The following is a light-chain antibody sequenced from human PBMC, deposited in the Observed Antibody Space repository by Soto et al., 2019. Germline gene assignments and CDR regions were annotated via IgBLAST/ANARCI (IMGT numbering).Light chain of an antibody. Sequence: QSALTQPASVSGSPGQSITISCTGSSNDVGGYNYVSWYQQHPGKAPKLMIYDVTNRPSGVSNRFSGSKSGNTASLTISGLQAEDEADYYCSSYTSSSAPYVVGAETKLTVL. CDR1: SNDVGGYNY. V-gene: IGLV2-14*01. CDR2: DVT. CDR3: SSYTSSSAPYV. J-gene: IGLJ1*01.